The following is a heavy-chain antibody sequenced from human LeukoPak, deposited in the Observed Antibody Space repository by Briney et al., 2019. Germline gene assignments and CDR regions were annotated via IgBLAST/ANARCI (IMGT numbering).Heavy chain of an antibody. CDR2: INPSGGST. J-gene: IGHJ6*03. V-gene: IGHV1-46*01. Sequence: ASVKVSCKASGYTFTSYYMHWVRQAPGQGLEWIGIINPSGGSTSYAQKFQGRVTMTRDMSTSTVYMELSSLRSEDTAVYYCARDILFDYYYMDVWGKGTTVTVSS. CDR1: GYTFTSYY. D-gene: IGHD2-21*01. CDR3: ARDILFDYYYMDV.